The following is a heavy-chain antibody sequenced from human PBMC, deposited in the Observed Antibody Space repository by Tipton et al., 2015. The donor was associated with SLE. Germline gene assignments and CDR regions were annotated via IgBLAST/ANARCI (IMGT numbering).Heavy chain of an antibody. CDR2: IYHSGST. CDR3: ARSVGIAAAGTFFDY. D-gene: IGHD6-13*01. CDR1: GGSISSHS. V-gene: IGHV4-30-2*01. J-gene: IGHJ4*02. Sequence: TLSLTCTVSGGSISSHSWSWIRQPPGKGLEWIGYIYHSGSTYYNPSLKSRVTISVDRSKNQFSLKLSSVTAADTAVYYCARSVGIAAAGTFFDYWGQGTLVTVSS.